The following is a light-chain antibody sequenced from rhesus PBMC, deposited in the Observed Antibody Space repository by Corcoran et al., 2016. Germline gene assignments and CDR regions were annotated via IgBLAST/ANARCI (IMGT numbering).Light chain of an antibody. CDR3: QQHKSYPWT. CDR2: DAS. J-gene: IGKJ1*01. CDR1: QGISNY. Sequence: DIQMTQSPSSLSASVGDTVTITCQASQGISNYLAWYQQKPGKAPRHLIHDASTLQSGVPSRFSGSGSGTEFTHTISSLQPEDFATYYCQQHKSYPWTFGQGTKVEIK. V-gene: IGKV1-25*01.